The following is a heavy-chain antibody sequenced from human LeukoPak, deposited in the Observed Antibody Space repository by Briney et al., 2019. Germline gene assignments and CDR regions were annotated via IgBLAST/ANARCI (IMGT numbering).Heavy chain of an antibody. Sequence: ASVKVPCKASGYTFTNYYIHWVRQAPGQGLEWMGLINPSGGTTNCAQKFQGRVTMTRDMSTTTVYMHLSSLRSEDTAVYYCAREAVTIFGLVRTQTPKGPHRFDPWGQGTLVTVSS. V-gene: IGHV1-46*01. CDR2: INPSGGTT. CDR1: GYTFTNYY. J-gene: IGHJ5*02. D-gene: IGHD3-3*01. CDR3: AREAVTIFGLVRTQTPKGPHRFDP.